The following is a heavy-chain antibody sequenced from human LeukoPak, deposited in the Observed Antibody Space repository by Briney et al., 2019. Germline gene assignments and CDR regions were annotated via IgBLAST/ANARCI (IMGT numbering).Heavy chain of an antibody. J-gene: IGHJ4*02. D-gene: IGHD6-19*01. CDR3: AKNKAVAGTTEFDY. CDR1: GFTFSSYG. CDR2: ISGSGGST. V-gene: IGHV3-23*01. Sequence: GGTLRLSCAASGFTFSSYGMSWVRQAPGKGLEWVSAISGSGGSTYYADSVKGRFTISRDNSKNTLYLQMNSLRAEDTAVYYCAKNKAVAGTTEFDYWGQGTLVTVSS.